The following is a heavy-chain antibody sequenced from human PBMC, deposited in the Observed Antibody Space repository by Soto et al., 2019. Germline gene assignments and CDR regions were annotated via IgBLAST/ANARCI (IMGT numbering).Heavy chain of an antibody. CDR3: ARDLWVEPELYYYGMDV. J-gene: IGHJ6*02. Sequence: PSETLSLTCTVSGGSISSGGYYWSWIRQPPGKGLEWIGEINHSGSTNYNPSLKSRVTISVDTSKNQFSLRLTSVTAADTVVYYCARDLWVEPELYYYGMDVWGQGTTVTVSS. D-gene: IGHD1-1*01. V-gene: IGHV4-30-4*08. CDR2: INHSGST. CDR1: GGSISSGGYY.